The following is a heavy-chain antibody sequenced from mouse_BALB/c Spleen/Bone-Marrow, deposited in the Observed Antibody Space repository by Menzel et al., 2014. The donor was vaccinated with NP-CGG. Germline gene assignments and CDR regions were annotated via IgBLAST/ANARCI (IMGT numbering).Heavy chain of an antibody. CDR2: ISSGGSYT. CDR3: ARPTTVVATGGSFDY. J-gene: IGHJ2*01. D-gene: IGHD1-1*01. V-gene: IGHV5-6*01. CDR1: GFTFSSYG. Sequence: EVQLVESGGDLVKPGGSLKLSCAASGFTFSSYGMSWVRQTPDKRLEWVATISSGGSYTYYPDSVKGRFTISRDNAKNTLYLQMSSLKSEDTAMYYCARPTTVVATGGSFDYWGQGTTLTVSS.